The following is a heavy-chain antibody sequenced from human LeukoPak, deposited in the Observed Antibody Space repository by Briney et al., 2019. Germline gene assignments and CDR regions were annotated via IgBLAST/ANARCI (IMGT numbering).Heavy chain of an antibody. CDR3: ALLWFGELPWFDP. J-gene: IGHJ5*02. CDR2: IWYDGSNK. V-gene: IGHV3-33*01. Sequence: GGSLRLSCAASGFTLSSYGMHWVRQAPGKGLEWVAVIWYDGSNKYYADSVKGRFTISRDNSKNTLYLQMNSLRAEDTAVYYCALLWFGELPWFDPWGQGTLVTVSS. CDR1: GFTLSSYG. D-gene: IGHD3-10*01.